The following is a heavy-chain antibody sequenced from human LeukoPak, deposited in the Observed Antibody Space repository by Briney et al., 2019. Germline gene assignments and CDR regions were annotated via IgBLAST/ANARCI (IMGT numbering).Heavy chain of an antibody. Sequence: GGSLRLSCAASGFTFSDYGLHWVRQAPGKGLEWVALIWHDGSNKYYADSVMGRFTISRDNSKNTLYLQMNSLRAEDTAIYYCAKDGDAYTEFYYYYMDVWGQGTTVTVSS. V-gene: IGHV3-33*06. CDR1: GFTFSDYG. CDR3: AKDGDAYTEFYYYYMDV. D-gene: IGHD5-24*01. J-gene: IGHJ6*03. CDR2: IWHDGSNK.